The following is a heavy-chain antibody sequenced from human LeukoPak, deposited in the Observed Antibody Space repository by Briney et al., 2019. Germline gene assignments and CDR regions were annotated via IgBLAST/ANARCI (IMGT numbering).Heavy chain of an antibody. J-gene: IGHJ5*02. CDR1: GGSISTSSYY. V-gene: IGHV4-39*01. D-gene: IGHD6-13*01. Sequence: SETLSLTCTVSGGSISTSSYYWGWIRQPPGKGLEWIGRIYSTGSTDYNPSLKSRVTISLDTSKSQFSLKLSSVTAANTAVYYCARRPSSSSWYWFDPWGQGTLVTVSS. CDR3: ARRPSSSSWYWFDP. CDR2: IYSTGST.